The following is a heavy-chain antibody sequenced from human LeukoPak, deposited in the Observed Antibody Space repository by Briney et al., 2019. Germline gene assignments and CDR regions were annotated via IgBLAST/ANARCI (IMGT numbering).Heavy chain of an antibody. V-gene: IGHV3-7*01. Sequence: GGSLRLSCAASGFTFSSYWMSWVRQAPGKGLEWVANIKQDGSEKYYVDSVKGRFTISRDNAKDSLYLQMNSLRAEDTAVYYCARDYDFWSGYITPIFDYWGQGTLVTVSS. CDR1: GFTFSSYW. CDR2: IKQDGSEK. D-gene: IGHD3-3*01. CDR3: ARDYDFWSGYITPIFDY. J-gene: IGHJ4*02.